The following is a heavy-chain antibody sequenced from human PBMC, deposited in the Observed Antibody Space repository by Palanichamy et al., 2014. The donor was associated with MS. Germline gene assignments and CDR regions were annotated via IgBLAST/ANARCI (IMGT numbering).Heavy chain of an antibody. Sequence: EVQLVESGGGLVQPGGSLRLSCAASGFTFSSYWMSWVRQAPGKGLEWVANIKQDGSEKYYVDSVKGRFTISRDNAKNSLYLQMNSLRAEDTAVYYCARDRPRGKEQWLVGYYYYGMDVWGQGTTVTVSS. CDR1: GFTFSSYW. V-gene: IGHV3-7*01. D-gene: IGHD6-19*01. CDR2: IKQDGSEK. CDR3: ARDRPRGKEQWLVGYYYYGMDV. J-gene: IGHJ6*02.